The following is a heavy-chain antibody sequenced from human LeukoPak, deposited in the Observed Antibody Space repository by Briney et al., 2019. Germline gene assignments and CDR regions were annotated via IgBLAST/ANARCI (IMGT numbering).Heavy chain of an antibody. J-gene: IGHJ4*02. CDR2: IIPIFGTA. Sequence: GASVKVSCKASGVTVSSYAISWVRQAPGQGLEWMGGIIPIFGTANYAQKFQGRVTITTDESTSTAYMELSSLRSEDTAVYYCARGPTRFSYRTYFDYWGQGTLVTVSS. V-gene: IGHV1-69*05. CDR3: ARGPTRFSYRTYFDY. D-gene: IGHD1-14*01. CDR1: GVTVSSYA.